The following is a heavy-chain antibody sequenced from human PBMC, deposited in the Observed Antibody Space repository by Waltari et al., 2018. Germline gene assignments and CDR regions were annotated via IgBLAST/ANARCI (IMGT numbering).Heavy chain of an antibody. CDR3: ATDVSGGQYYPDAFDI. V-gene: IGHV4-4*09. CDR1: GGSIRSYY. CDR2: IYTSWST. D-gene: IGHD3-10*01. Sequence: QVQLQESGPGLVKPSETLSLICRVSGGSIRSYYWSWIRQSPQKGLEWIGHIYTSWSTSYIPALKSRFTISVDTSKNQISLKLTSVTAADTALYYCATDVSGGQYYPDAFDIWGQGAMVTVS. J-gene: IGHJ3*02.